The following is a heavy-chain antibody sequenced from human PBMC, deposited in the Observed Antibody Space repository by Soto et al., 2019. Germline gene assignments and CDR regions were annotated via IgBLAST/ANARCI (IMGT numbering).Heavy chain of an antibody. Sequence: VGSLRLSCAASGFTFSSYAMHWVRQAPGKGLEWVAVISYDGSNKYYADSVKGRFTISRDNSKNTLYLQMNSLRAEDTAVYYCARDSTGDDSSGYISPSMDVWGQGTTVTVSS. CDR3: ARDSTGDDSSGYISPSMDV. V-gene: IGHV3-30-3*01. CDR1: GFTFSSYA. J-gene: IGHJ6*02. D-gene: IGHD3-22*01. CDR2: ISYDGSNK.